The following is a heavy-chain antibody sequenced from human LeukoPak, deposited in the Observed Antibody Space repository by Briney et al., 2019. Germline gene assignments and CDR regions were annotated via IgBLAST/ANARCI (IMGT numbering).Heavy chain of an antibody. CDR3: AGDKGGHYDGSGYYYAGYFDY. J-gene: IGHJ4*02. CDR1: GFIFSDYS. CDR2: IDTSSNTI. Sequence: GGSLRLSCAASGFIFSDYSMNWVRQAPGKGLEWVSYIDTSSNTIYYADSVKGRFTISRDNAKNSLYLQMDSLRAEDTAMYYCAGDKGGHYDGSGYYYAGYFDYWGQGTLVTVSS. D-gene: IGHD3-22*01. V-gene: IGHV3-48*01.